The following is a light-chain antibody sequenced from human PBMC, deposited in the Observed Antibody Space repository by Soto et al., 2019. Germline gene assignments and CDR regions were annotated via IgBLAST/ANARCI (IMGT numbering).Light chain of an antibody. V-gene: IGLV2-14*01. CDR3: SSDTTARTLV. Sequence: QSVLTQPASVSGSPGQSITIACTGTNREVGTYNLVSWYQQRPGEAPKLIISEVRTRPSGISYRFTGSKSGNTASMTISGLQAEDEAYYYWSSDTTARTLVFGGGTKLTVL. CDR1: NREVGTYNL. J-gene: IGLJ3*02. CDR2: EVR.